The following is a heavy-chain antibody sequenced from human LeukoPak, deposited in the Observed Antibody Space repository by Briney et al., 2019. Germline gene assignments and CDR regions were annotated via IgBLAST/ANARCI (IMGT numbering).Heavy chain of an antibody. CDR2: IYYSGST. Sequence: PSETLSVTCTVSGGSISSYYWSWIRQPPGKGLEWIGYIYYSGSTNYNPPLRSRVTISVDTSKNQFSLKLNSVTAADTAVYYCARDYGGYYDSSGPLGIWGQGTLVTVSS. V-gene: IGHV4-59*01. CDR1: GGSISSYY. J-gene: IGHJ4*02. D-gene: IGHD3-22*01. CDR3: ARDYGGYYDSSGPLGI.